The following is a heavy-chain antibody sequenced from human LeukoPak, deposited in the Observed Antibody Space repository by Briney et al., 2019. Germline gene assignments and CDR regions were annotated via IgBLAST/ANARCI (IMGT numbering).Heavy chain of an antibody. CDR1: GFTFSSYG. Sequence: PGGSLRLSCAASGFTFSSYGMHWVRQAPGKGLEWVAFIRYDGSNKYYADSVKGRFTISRDNSKNTLYLQMNSLRAEDTAVYYCARGRSGWSPYYYYGMDVWGQGTTVTVSS. V-gene: IGHV3-30*02. CDR2: IRYDGSNK. J-gene: IGHJ6*02. CDR3: ARGRSGWSPYYYYGMDV. D-gene: IGHD6-19*01.